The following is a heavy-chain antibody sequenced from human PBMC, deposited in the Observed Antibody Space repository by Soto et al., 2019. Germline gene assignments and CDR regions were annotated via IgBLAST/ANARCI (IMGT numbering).Heavy chain of an antibody. Sequence: ASVKVSCKASGYTFTSYAMHWVRQAPGQRLEWMGWINAGNGNTKYSQKFQGRVTITRDTSASTAYMELSSLRSEDTAVYYCAREKGIRTGTKNLGYWGQGTLVTVSS. V-gene: IGHV1-3*01. CDR2: INAGNGNT. J-gene: IGHJ4*02. D-gene: IGHD1-7*01. CDR3: AREKGIRTGTKNLGY. CDR1: GYTFTSYA.